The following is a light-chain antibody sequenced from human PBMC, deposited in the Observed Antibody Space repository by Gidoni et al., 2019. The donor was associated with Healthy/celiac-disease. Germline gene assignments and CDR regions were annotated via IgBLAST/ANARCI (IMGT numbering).Light chain of an antibody. CDR1: QDISNY. J-gene: IGKJ2*04. Sequence: IQMTQSPSSLSASVGDRVTITCQASQDISNYLNWYQQKPGKAPKLLIYDASNLETGVPSRFSGSGSGTDFTFTISSLQPEDIATYYCQQYDNLPCSFXQXTKLXIK. CDR3: QQYDNLPCS. CDR2: DAS. V-gene: IGKV1-33*01.